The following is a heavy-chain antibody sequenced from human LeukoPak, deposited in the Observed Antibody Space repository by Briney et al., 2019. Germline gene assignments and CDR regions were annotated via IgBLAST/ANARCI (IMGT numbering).Heavy chain of an antibody. CDR3: AKDLIMGVQLDPDDWYFDL. Sequence: GGFLRLSCAGSGFSFSSYALNWVRQAPGKGLEWVSTISGRGSSTYYADSVKGRFTISRDNSKTTLYLQMNSLRPEDTAVYYCAKDLIMGVQLDPDDWYFDLWGRGTLVTVSS. CDR1: GFSFSSYA. CDR2: ISGRGSST. V-gene: IGHV3-23*01. D-gene: IGHD1-26*01. J-gene: IGHJ2*01.